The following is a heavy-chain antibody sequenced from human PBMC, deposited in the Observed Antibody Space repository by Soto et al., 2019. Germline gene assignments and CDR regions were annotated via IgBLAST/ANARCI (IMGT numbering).Heavy chain of an antibody. J-gene: IGHJ4*02. CDR1: GDSVSSNSAA. V-gene: IGHV6-1*01. D-gene: IGHD6-19*01. CDR2: TYYRSKWYN. Sequence: KQSPTLSLTCAISGDSVSSNSAAWNWIRQSPSRGLEWLGRTYYRSKWYNDYAVSVKSRITINPDTSKNQFSLQLNSVTPEDTAVYYCAREGMDAQWLGFDYWGQGTLVTVSS. CDR3: AREGMDAQWLGFDY.